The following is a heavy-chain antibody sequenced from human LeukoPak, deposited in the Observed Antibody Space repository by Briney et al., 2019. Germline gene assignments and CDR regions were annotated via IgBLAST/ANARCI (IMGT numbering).Heavy chain of an antibody. CDR2: IYYSGST. CDR3: ARQRWDVLRGVDYYYYMDV. V-gene: IGHV4-39*01. Sequence: SETLSLTCTVSGGSISSSSYYWGWIRQPPGKGLEWIGSIYYSGSTYYNPPLKSRVTISVDTSKNQFSLKLSSVTAADTAVFYCARQRWDVLRGVDYYYYMDVWGKGTTVTISS. J-gene: IGHJ6*03. CDR1: GGSISSSSYY. D-gene: IGHD3-10*01.